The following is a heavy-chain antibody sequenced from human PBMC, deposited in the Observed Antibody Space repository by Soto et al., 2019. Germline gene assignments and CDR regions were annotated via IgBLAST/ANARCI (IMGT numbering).Heavy chain of an antibody. CDR3: AREKAPDYYYYYMDV. Sequence: QVQLVESGGGVVQPGRSLGLSCAASGFTFSSYGMHWVRQAPGKGLEWVAVIWYDGSNKYYADSVKGRFTISRDNSKNTLYLQMNSLRAEDTAVYYCAREKAPDYYYYYMDVWGKGTTVTVSS. CDR1: GFTFSSYG. CDR2: IWYDGSNK. J-gene: IGHJ6*03. V-gene: IGHV3-33*01.